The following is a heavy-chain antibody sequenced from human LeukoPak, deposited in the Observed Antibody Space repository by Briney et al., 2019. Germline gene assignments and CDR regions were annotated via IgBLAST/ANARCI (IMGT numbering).Heavy chain of an antibody. J-gene: IGHJ4*02. V-gene: IGHV3-48*04. CDR2: ISSSSSTI. CDR3: ARDLGGSSWYGKYYFDY. Sequence: PGGSLRLSCAASGFTFSSYSMNWVRQAPGKGLEWVSYISSSSSTIYYADSVKGRFTISRDNAKNSLYLQMNSLRAEDTAVYYCARDLGGSSWYGKYYFDYWGQGTLVTVSS. D-gene: IGHD6-13*01. CDR1: GFTFSSYS.